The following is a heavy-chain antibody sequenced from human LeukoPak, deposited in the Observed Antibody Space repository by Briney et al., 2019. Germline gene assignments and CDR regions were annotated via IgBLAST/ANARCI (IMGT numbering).Heavy chain of an antibody. CDR1: GFRFSDSG. CDR3: ARGNWEFVY. CDR2: IRFDGTNK. Sequence: PGGSLRLSCAASGFRFSDSGMNWVRQAPGKGLEWVAFIRFDGTNKHYADSVKGRFTISRDNSKSTLYLQMNNLRVEDTALYYCARGNWEFVYWGQGTLVTVSS. V-gene: IGHV3-30*02. J-gene: IGHJ4*02. D-gene: IGHD1-26*01.